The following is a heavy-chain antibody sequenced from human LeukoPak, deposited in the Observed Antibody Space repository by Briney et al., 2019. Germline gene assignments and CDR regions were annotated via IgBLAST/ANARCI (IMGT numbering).Heavy chain of an antibody. CDR1: GGSISTYY. CDR2: IYYSGST. V-gene: IGHV4-59*01. J-gene: IGHJ3*02. CDR3: ARGILTGPIYAFDN. Sequence: SETLSLTCTGSGGSISTYYWSWIRQPPGKGLEWIGHIYYSGSTNYNPSLKSRVTISVDTSKNQFSLKLSSVTAADTAVYYCARGILTGPIYAFDNWGQGTMVTVSS. D-gene: IGHD3-9*01.